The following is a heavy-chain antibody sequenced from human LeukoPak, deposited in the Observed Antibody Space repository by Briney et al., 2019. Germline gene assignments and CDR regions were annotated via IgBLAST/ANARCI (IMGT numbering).Heavy chain of an antibody. D-gene: IGHD3-3*01. J-gene: IGHJ3*02. V-gene: IGHV4-61*02. CDR2: IYTSGST. CDR3: ARYDFHDAFDI. Sequence: SQTLSLTXTVSGTSINSDSYYWSWIRQPAGKGLEWIGRIYTSGSTNYNPSLKSRVTILLDTSKSQFSLQLSSVTAADTAVYYCARYDFHDAFDIWGQGTMVTVSS. CDR1: GTSINSDSYY.